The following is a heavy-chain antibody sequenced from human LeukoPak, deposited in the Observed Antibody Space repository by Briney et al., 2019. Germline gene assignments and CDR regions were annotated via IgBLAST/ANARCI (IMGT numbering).Heavy chain of an antibody. Sequence: SETLSLTCTVSGGSISSSSYYWGWIRQSPGKGLEWIGSIYYSGSTYYNPSLKSRVTISVDTSKNQFSLKLSSVTAADTAVYYCARHVENGQWLDPVLYYFDYWGQGTLVTVSS. J-gene: IGHJ4*02. D-gene: IGHD6-19*01. CDR2: IYYSGST. V-gene: IGHV4-39*01. CDR3: ARHVENGQWLDPVLYYFDY. CDR1: GGSISSSSYY.